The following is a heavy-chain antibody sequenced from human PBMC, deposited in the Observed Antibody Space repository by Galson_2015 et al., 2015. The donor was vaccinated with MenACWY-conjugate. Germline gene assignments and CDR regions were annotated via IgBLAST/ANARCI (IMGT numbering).Heavy chain of an antibody. D-gene: IGHD1-26*01. CDR2: IDNDGSRI. Sequence: SLRLSCAASGFTFSNYWMHWVRQGPGKGLEWLSSIDNDGSRITYADSVKGRFTISRDNAKNTLYLQINSVRADDTAVYYCSRGGEAKLIIVGVISDIWGQGTTATVSS. V-gene: IGHV3-74*01. CDR3: SRGGEAKLIIVGVISDI. CDR1: GFTFSNYW. J-gene: IGHJ3*02.